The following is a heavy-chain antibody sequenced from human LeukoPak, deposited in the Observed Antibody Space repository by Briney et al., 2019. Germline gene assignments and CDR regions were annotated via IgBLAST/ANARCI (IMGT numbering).Heavy chain of an antibody. D-gene: IGHD3-22*01. CDR2: IIPILGIA. CDR1: GGTYSSYA. Sequence: SVKVSCKASGGTYSSYAISWVRQAPGQGLEWMGRIIPILGIANYAQKFQGRVTITADKSTSTAYMELSSLRSEDTAVYYCARANYYDSSGYYYYGMDVWGQGTTVTVSS. J-gene: IGHJ6*02. CDR3: ARANYYDSSGYYYYGMDV. V-gene: IGHV1-69*04.